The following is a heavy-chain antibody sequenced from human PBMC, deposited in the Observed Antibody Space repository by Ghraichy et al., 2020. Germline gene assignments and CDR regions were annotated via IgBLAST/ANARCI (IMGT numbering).Heavy chain of an antibody. CDR2: ISGSGGST. D-gene: IGHD5-18*01. J-gene: IGHJ4*02. Sequence: GGSLRLSCAASGFTFGYYAMSWVRQAPGKGLEWVSGISGSGGSTHYADSVKGRFTISRDNSKTMLYLQMNSLRAEDTAVYYCAKRRDLEDTAMVPGFDYWGQGTLVTVSS. CDR3: AKRRDLEDTAMVPGFDY. CDR1: GFTFGYYA. V-gene: IGHV3-23*01.